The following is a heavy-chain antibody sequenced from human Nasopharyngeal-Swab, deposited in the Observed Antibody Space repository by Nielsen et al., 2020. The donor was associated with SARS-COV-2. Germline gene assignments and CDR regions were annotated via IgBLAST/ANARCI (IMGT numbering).Heavy chain of an antibody. V-gene: IGHV4-34*01. CDR2: INHSGST. J-gene: IGHJ4*02. CDR3: ARGVER. Sequence: SETLSLTCAVYGGSFSGYYWSWIRQPPGKGLEWIGEINHSGSTNYNPSLKSRVTISVDTSKNQFSLKLSSVTAADTAVYYCARGVERWGQGTLVTVPS. CDR1: GGSFSGYY.